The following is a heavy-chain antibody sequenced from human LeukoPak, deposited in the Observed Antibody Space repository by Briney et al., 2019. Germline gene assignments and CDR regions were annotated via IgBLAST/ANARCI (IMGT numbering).Heavy chain of an antibody. Sequence: PGGSLRLSCAASGFTFSRYSMNWVRQAPGKGPEWVSCISSSSNYIYYADSVKGRFTISRDNAKNSLYLQMNSLRAEDTAVYYCARADDILTGYYNGPYAFDIWGQGTMVTVSS. D-gene: IGHD3-9*01. CDR1: GFTFSRYS. CDR2: ISSSSNYI. CDR3: ARADDILTGYYNGPYAFDI. V-gene: IGHV3-21*01. J-gene: IGHJ3*02.